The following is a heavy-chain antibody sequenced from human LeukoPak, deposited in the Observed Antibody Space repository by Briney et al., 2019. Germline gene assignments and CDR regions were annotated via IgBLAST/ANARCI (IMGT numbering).Heavy chain of an antibody. CDR1: GGSISSSSYY. D-gene: IGHD4-17*01. V-gene: IGHV4-39*01. Sequence: SETLSLTCTVSGGSISSSSYYWGWIRQPPGKGLEWIGSIYYSGSTYYNPSLKSRVTISVDTSKNQFSLKLSSVTAADTAVYYCARLSTGDYVRDNWGQGTLVTVSS. CDR3: ARLSTGDYVRDN. J-gene: IGHJ4*02. CDR2: IYYSGST.